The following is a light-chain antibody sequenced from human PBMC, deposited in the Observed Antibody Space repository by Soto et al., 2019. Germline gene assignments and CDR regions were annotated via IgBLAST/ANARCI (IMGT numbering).Light chain of an antibody. J-gene: IGKJ1*01. CDR2: DAS. Sequence: EIVMTQSLGTLSVSPGERATLSCRASQSVSSNLAWYQQKPGQAPRLLISDASTRATGIPARFSGSGSGTEFTLTVSSLQSEDFAVYYCQQYNNWPPWTFGQGTKVDIK. V-gene: IGKV3-15*01. CDR3: QQYNNWPPWT. CDR1: QSVSSN.